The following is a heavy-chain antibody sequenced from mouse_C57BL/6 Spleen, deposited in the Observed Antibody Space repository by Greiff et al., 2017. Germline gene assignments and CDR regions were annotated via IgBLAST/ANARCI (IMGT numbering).Heavy chain of an antibody. CDR1: GSTFTSYG. V-gene: IGHV1-58*01. CDR3: ARGDYDYGAYAMDY. D-gene: IGHD2-4*01. J-gene: IGHJ4*01. CDR2: IYIGNGYT. Sequence: EVKLMESGAELVRPGSSVKMSCKTSGSTFTSYGINWVKQRPGQGLEWIGYIYIGNGYTEYNEKFKGKATLTSDTSSSTAYMQLSSLTSDDSAIYFCARGDYDYGAYAMDYWGQGTSVTVSS.